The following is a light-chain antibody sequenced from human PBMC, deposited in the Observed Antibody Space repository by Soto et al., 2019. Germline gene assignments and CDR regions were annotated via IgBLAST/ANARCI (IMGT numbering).Light chain of an antibody. CDR2: GNS. J-gene: IGLJ1*01. CDR3: QSYDSSLSGYDV. V-gene: IGLV1-40*01. Sequence: QPVLTQPPSVSGAPGQRVTISCTGSSSNIGAGYDVHWYQQLPGTAPKLLIYGNSNRPSGVPDRFSGSKSVTSASLAITGLQAEDEAEYYCQSYDSSLSGYDVFGTGTKLTVI. CDR1: SSNIGAGYD.